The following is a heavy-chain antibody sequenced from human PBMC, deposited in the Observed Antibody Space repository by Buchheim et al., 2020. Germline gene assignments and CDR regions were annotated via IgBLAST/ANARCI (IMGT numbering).Heavy chain of an antibody. CDR1: GFAFSSYA. CDR2: ISYDGSNK. CDR3: VRYYGDYSLDY. V-gene: IGHV3-30-3*01. D-gene: IGHD4-17*01. J-gene: IGHJ4*02. Sequence: QVQLVESGGGVVQPGRSLRLSCAASGFAFSSYAMHWVRQAPGKGLEGVTVISYDGSNKYYADSVKGRFTISRDNSKKTLYLQMYSLRAEDTAVYYCVRYYGDYSLDYWGQGTL.